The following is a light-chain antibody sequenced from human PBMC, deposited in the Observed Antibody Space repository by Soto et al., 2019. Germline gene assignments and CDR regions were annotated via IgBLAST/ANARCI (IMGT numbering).Light chain of an antibody. CDR1: QSVSSDY. CDR2: GAS. V-gene: IGKV3-20*01. J-gene: IGKJ5*01. CDR3: QQYGSS. Sequence: EIVLTQSPGTLSLSPGDKTTLSCRASQSVSSDYLTSYQQKPGQAPRLLIYGASSRATGIPDRFSGSGSGTDFTLTISRLEPEDFAVYYCQQYGSSFGQGTRLEIK.